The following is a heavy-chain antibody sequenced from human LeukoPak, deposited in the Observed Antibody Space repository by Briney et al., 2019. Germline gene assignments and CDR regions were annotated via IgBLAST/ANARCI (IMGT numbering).Heavy chain of an antibody. Sequence: SETLSLTCTVSGGSISSYYWSWIRQPPGKGLEWIGYSSFSGSTNYNPSLKSRVTISLDTSKNQFSLRLNSVTAADTAVYYCARGGLSSGWYGWGQGTLVTVSS. D-gene: IGHD6-19*01. CDR2: SSFSGST. CDR1: GGSISSYY. V-gene: IGHV4-59*01. CDR3: ARGGLSSGWYG. J-gene: IGHJ4*02.